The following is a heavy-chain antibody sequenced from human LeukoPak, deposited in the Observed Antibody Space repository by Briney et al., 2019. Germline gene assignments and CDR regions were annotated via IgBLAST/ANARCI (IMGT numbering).Heavy chain of an antibody. Sequence: GGSLRLSCAASGFTFSSYGMHWVRQAPGKGLEWVAVIWYDGSNKYYADSVKGRFTISRDNSKNTLYLQMNSLRVEDTAVYYCARCKGIPFSGSYDYWGQGTLVTVSS. CDR2: IWYDGSNK. CDR1: GFTFSSYG. J-gene: IGHJ4*02. D-gene: IGHD1-26*01. CDR3: ARCKGIPFSGSYDY. V-gene: IGHV3-33*01.